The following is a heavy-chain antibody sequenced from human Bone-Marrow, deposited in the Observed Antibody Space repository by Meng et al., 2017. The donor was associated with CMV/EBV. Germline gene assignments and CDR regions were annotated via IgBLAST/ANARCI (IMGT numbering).Heavy chain of an antibody. CDR1: GFTFSSYA. CDR2: ISGSGGST. J-gene: IGHJ4*02. V-gene: IGHV3-23*01. Sequence: AASGFTFSSYAMSWVRQAPGKGLEWVSAISGSGGSTYYADSVKGRFTISRDNSKNTLYLQMNSLRAEDTAVYYCAKSKVATIGRFDCWGQGTLVTVSS. CDR3: AKSKVATIGRFDC. D-gene: IGHD5-24*01.